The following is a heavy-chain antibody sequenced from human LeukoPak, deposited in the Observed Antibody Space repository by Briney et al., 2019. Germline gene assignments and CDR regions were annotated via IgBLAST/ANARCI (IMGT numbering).Heavy chain of an antibody. V-gene: IGHV3-7*04. CDR1: GFTFSSYW. J-gene: IGHJ4*02. CDR2: KNQDGSEK. Sequence: GGSLRLSCAASGFTFSSYWMSWVRQAPGKGLEWVASKNQDGSEKYYVESVKGRFTISRDNAKNSLYLQMNSLRVEDTAVYYCARGADWGHYFDYWGQGTLVTVSS. CDR3: ARGADWGHYFDY. D-gene: IGHD7-27*01.